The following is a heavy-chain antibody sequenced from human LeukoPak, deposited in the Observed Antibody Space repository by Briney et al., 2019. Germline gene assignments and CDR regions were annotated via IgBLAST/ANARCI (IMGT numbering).Heavy chain of an antibody. Sequence: GGSLRLSCAASGFTFSGYSMNWVRQAPGKGLEWVSYISTSSSNIYYADSVKGRFTISRDNAKNSLYLQMNSLRAEDTAVYYCARDGLAYDFWSGFYYYYYMDVWGKGTTVTASS. CDR1: GFTFSGYS. D-gene: IGHD3-3*01. J-gene: IGHJ6*03. V-gene: IGHV3-48*01. CDR3: ARDGLAYDFWSGFYYYYYMDV. CDR2: ISTSSSNI.